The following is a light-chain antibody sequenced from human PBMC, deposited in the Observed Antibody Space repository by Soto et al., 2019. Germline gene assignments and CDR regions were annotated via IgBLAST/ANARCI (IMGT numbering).Light chain of an antibody. CDR1: QGITSW. CDR2: TVS. Sequence: DIQMTQSPSSVSASVGDTVTITCRASQGITSWLAWYQQNPGKAPRLLIYTVSNLQSGVPSRFSGSRSGADFTLTISSLQPEYFATYYCQQANSSPPSLSFGGGTKVQIK. CDR3: QQANSSPPSLS. V-gene: IGKV1D-12*01. J-gene: IGKJ4*01.